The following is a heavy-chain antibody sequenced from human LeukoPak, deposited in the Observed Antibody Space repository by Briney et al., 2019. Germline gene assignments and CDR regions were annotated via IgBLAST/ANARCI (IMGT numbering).Heavy chain of an antibody. V-gene: IGHV4-34*01. D-gene: IGHD3-3*01. CDR1: GGSFDGYY. Sequence: SETLSLTCAVYGGSFDGYYWSWIRQPPGKGLEWVGEINHADVTNYNPSLKSRVNIAVDTSKKQISLRLSSVTAADTAVYYCARASLRSLGWLREYYFDYWGQGTLATVSS. CDR3: ARASLRSLGWLREYYFDY. J-gene: IGHJ4*02. CDR2: INHADVT.